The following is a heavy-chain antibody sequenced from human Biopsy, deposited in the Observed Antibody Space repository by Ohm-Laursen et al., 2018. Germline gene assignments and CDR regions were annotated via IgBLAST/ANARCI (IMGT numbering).Heavy chain of an antibody. CDR2: FAPENGRI. CDR3: AADINVWNVNY. V-gene: IGHV1-24*01. Sequence: GASVPVSCKVSGYSLTELSMHWVRQAPGQGLEWMGGFAPENGRIVYSQKFQGRVTMTVDTSTSTAYMEVWRLRSDDTAVYYCAADINVWNVNYWGQGTQVIVSS. J-gene: IGHJ4*02. CDR1: GYSLTELS. D-gene: IGHD1-1*01.